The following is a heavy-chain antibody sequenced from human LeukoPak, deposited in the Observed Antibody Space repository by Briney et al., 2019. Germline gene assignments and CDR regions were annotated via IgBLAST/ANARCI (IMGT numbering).Heavy chain of an antibody. J-gene: IGHJ6*02. CDR2: ISTTSTYI. V-gene: IGHV3-21*01. Sequence: PGGSLRLSCAASGFTFSSYSVNRVRRAPGKGLEWVSSISTTSTYIYYADSVKGRFTISRDNAKSSLYLQMNSLRAEDTAVYYCARDVHSDYDYYAMDVWGQGTTVTVSS. D-gene: IGHD4-11*01. CDR1: GFTFSSYS. CDR3: ARDVHSDYDYYAMDV.